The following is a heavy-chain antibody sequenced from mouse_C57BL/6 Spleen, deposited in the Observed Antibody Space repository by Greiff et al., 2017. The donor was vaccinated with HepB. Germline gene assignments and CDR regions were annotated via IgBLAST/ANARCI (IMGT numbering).Heavy chain of an antibody. CDR3: ARTGDYDVGAWFAY. CDR1: GYTFTSYT. V-gene: IGHV1-4*01. Sequence: VHLVESGAELARPGASVKMSCKASGYTFTSYTMHWVKQRPGQGLEWIGYINPSSGYTKYNQKFKDKATLTADKSSSTAYMQLSSLTSEDSAVYYCARTGDYDVGAWFAYWGQGTLVTVSA. CDR2: INPSSGYT. D-gene: IGHD2-4*01. J-gene: IGHJ3*01.